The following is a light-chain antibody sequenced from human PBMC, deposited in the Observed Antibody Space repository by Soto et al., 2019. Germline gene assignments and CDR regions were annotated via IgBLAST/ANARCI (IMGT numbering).Light chain of an antibody. J-gene: IGKJ5*01. CDR2: DAS. CDR1: QSVSSY. Sequence: IVLTQSPATLSLSPGERATLSCRASQSVSSYLAWYQQKPGQAPRLLIYDASSRATGIPDRFSGGGSGTDFTLTISRLEPEDFAVYYCQQYNNWPPITFGQGTRLEIK. V-gene: IGKV3-11*01. CDR3: QQYNNWPPIT.